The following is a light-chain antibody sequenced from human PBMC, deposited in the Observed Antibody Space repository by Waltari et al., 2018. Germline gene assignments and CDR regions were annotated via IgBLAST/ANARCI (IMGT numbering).Light chain of an antibody. CDR3: QQYDNWPPWT. V-gene: IGKV3-15*01. J-gene: IGKJ1*01. Sequence: VVLPPSPATLSVSPGQKAPLSCRASQSGSTNVAWDQQKPGQAPRLIIYDASTRATDIPDRFSGSGSGTEFSLTISSLQSEDFAVYVCQQYDNWPPWTFGQGTKVEIK. CDR2: DAS. CDR1: QSGSTN.